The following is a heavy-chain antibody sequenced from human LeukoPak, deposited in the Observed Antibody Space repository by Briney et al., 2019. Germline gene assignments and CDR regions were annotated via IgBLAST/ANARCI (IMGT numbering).Heavy chain of an antibody. Sequence: GASVKVSCKASGYTFTGYYMHWVRQAPGQGLEWMGWINPNSGDTNYAQKFQGRVTMTRDTSISTAYMELSRLRSDDTAVYYCAMEGTAMVTGDYWGQGTLVTVSS. J-gene: IGHJ4*02. CDR1: GYTFTGYY. V-gene: IGHV1-2*02. D-gene: IGHD5-18*01. CDR3: AMEGTAMVTGDY. CDR2: INPNSGDT.